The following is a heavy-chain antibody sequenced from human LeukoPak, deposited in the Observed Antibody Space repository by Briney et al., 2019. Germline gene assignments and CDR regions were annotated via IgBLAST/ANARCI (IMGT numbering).Heavy chain of an antibody. Sequence: SETLSLTCAVYGGSLSGYYWSWIRQPPGKGLEWIGEINHSGSTNYNPSLKSRVTISVDTSKNQFSLKLSSVTAADTAVYYCARAWSWQHADYWGQGTLVTVSS. J-gene: IGHJ4*02. CDR3: ARAWSWQHADY. CDR1: GGSLSGYY. V-gene: IGHV4-34*01. D-gene: IGHD3-10*01. CDR2: INHSGST.